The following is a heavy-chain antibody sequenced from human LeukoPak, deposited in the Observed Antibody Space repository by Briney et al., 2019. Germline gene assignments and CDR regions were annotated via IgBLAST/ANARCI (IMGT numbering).Heavy chain of an antibody. D-gene: IGHD4-23*01. Sequence: PGGSLRLSCAASGFTFSRYGMNWVRQAPGKGLEWVSSISSNSSYIYYADSVKGRFTISRDNAKNSLYLQMNSLRAEDTAVYYCARDGQSRMTTVVTGGHDAFDIWGQGTMVTVSS. CDR3: ARDGQSRMTTVVTGGHDAFDI. CDR2: ISSNSSYI. CDR1: GFTFSRYG. V-gene: IGHV3-21*01. J-gene: IGHJ3*02.